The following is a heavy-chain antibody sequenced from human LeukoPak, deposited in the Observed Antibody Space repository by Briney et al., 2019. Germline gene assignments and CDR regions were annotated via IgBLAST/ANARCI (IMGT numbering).Heavy chain of an antibody. CDR3: ARDLSSTSNWELDY. J-gene: IGHJ4*02. D-gene: IGHD7-27*01. Sequence: ASVKVSCKASGYTFTGYYMHWVRQAPGQGLEWMGRINPNSGGTEYTQKFQGRVTMTGDTSITTVYMELSSLTSDDTAVYYCARDLSSTSNWELDYWGQGTLVTVSS. V-gene: IGHV1-2*06. CDR2: INPNSGGT. CDR1: GYTFTGYY.